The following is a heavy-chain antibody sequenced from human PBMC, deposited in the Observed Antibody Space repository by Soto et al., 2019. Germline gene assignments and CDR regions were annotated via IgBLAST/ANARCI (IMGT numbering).Heavy chain of an antibody. CDR1: GYTFIDYY. Sequence: ASVKVSCKASGYTFIDYYMHWVRQAPGQGLEWMGWINPDTDDTHYTQKFQGRLIMTRDTSINTVYMELSRLTSDDTAVYYCARDYFDRSGLYGMDLWGQGTTVTVSS. CDR2: INPDTDDT. D-gene: IGHD3-22*01. V-gene: IGHV1-2*02. J-gene: IGHJ6*02. CDR3: ARDYFDRSGLYGMDL.